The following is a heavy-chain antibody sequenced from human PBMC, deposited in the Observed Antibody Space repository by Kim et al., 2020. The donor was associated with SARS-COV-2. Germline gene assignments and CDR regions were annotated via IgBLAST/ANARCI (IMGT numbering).Heavy chain of an antibody. CDR1: GLTVSDSF. CDR3: TKDHDFYGSGTYGWFGP. CDR2: IYSGGTT. V-gene: IGHV3-53*01. D-gene: IGHD3-10*01. Sequence: GGSLRLSCAASGLTVSDSFMSWVRQAPGKGLEWVSVIYSGGTTNYDDSVKGRFSISRDNSKKTLYLEMNSLRAEDTAVYYCTKDHDFYGSGTYGWFGPWGQGTPVIVSS. J-gene: IGHJ5*02.